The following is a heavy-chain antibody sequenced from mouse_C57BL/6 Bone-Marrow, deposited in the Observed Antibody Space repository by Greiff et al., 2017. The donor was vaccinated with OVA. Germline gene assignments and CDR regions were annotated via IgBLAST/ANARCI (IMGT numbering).Heavy chain of an antibody. CDR3: ARDRSGYYYAMDY. D-gene: IGHD4-1*01. J-gene: IGHJ4*01. V-gene: IGHV5-16*01. Sequence: EVKLMESEGGLVQPGSSMKLSCTASGFTFSDYYMAWVRQVPEKGLEWVANINYDGSSTYYLDSLKSRFIISRDNAKNILYLQMSSLKSEDTATYYCARDRSGYYYAMDYWGQGTSVTVSS. CDR2: INYDGSST. CDR1: GFTFSDYY.